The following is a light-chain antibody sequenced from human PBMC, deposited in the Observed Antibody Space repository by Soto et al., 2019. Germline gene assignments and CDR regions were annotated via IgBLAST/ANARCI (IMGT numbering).Light chain of an antibody. CDR1: QSISNN. J-gene: IGKJ5*01. CDR3: QQYYDWPIT. V-gene: IGKV3-15*01. Sequence: EIVMTQSPATLSVSPGERATLSCRASQSISNNLAWYQQKPGQAPRLLIYGASTRATGFPDRFSGSGSGTEFTLTISSLHSEDFAGYYCQQYYDWPITFGQGTRLDIK. CDR2: GAS.